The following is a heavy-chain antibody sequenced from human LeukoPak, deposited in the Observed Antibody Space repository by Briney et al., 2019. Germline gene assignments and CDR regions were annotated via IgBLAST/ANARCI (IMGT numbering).Heavy chain of an antibody. D-gene: IGHD2-21*02. CDR3: ARACQAYCGGDPPGWFDP. Sequence: GASVKVSCKASGYTFTSYYMHWVRQAPGQGLEWMGIINPSGGSTSYAQKFQGRVTMTRDMSTSTVYMELSSLRSEDTAVYYCARACQAYCGGDPPGWFDPWGQGTLVTVSS. V-gene: IGHV1-46*01. J-gene: IGHJ5*02. CDR1: GYTFTSYY. CDR2: INPSGGST.